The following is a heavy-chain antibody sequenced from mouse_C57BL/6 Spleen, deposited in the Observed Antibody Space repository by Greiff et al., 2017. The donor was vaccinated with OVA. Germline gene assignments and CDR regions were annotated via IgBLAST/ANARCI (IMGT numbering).Heavy chain of an antibody. J-gene: IGHJ1*03. Sequence: QVQLQQSGPELVKPGASVKLSCKASGYTFTSYDINWVKQRPGQGLEWIGWIYPRDGSTKYNEKFKGKATLTVDTSSSTAYMELHSLTCEDSAVYFCARSYYGSNWYFDVWGTGTTVTVSS. CDR1: GYTFTSYD. CDR2: IYPRDGST. D-gene: IGHD1-1*01. V-gene: IGHV1-85*01. CDR3: ARSYYGSNWYFDV.